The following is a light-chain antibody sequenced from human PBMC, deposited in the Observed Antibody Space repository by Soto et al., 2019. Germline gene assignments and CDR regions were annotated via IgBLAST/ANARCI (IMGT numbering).Light chain of an antibody. J-gene: IGLJ1*01. CDR2: EVS. CDR1: SSDVGSFNL. CDR3: CSYAGSRTFPYA. Sequence: QAVLTQPASVSVSPAQSITISCNGTSSDVGSFNLVSWYQQHPGKAPKLMIYEVSKRPSGVSNRFSGSKSANTASLTISGLQAEDEADYYCCSYAGSRTFPYAFGPGTKVTV. V-gene: IGLV2-23*02.